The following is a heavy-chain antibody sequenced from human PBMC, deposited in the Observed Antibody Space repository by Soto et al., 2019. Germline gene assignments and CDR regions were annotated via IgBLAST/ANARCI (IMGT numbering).Heavy chain of an antibody. D-gene: IGHD3-10*01. CDR2: INHSGST. CDR1: GGSFSGYY. Sequence: QVQLQQWGAGLLKPSETLSLTCAVSGGSFSGYYWSWIRQPPGKGLEWMGEINHSGSTNYNPSLKSRVTISVDTSKNQFSLKLSSVTAADTAVYYCSRGFRGGDYWGQGTLVTVSS. CDR3: SRGFRGGDY. V-gene: IGHV4-34*01. J-gene: IGHJ4*02.